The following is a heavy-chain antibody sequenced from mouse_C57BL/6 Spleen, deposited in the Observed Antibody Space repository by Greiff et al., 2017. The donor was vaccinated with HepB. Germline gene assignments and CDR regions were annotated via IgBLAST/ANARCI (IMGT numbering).Heavy chain of an antibody. J-gene: IGHJ4*01. Sequence: EVKLMESGGGLVQPGGSLKLSCAASGFNFSDYYMYWVRQTPEKRLEWVAYISNGGGSTYYPDTVKGRFTISRDNAKNTLYLQMSRLKSEDTAMYYCARQLDYWGQGTSVTVSS. CDR1: GFNFSDYY. CDR3: ARQLDY. V-gene: IGHV5-12*01. CDR2: ISNGGGST.